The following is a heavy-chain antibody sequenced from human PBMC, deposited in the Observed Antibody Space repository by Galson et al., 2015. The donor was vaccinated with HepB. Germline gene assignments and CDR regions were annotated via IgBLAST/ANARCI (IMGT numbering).Heavy chain of an antibody. CDR1: GFTFSNYW. CDR2: IHSDGTTT. Sequence: SLRLSCAASGFTFSNYWMHWVRQAPGKGLEWVSHIHSDGTTTTYADSVRGRFTVSRDNAKNTLYLQMNSLRAEDTAVYYCARDRHYYDSSLAYWGQGTLVTVSS. J-gene: IGHJ4*02. D-gene: IGHD3-22*01. CDR3: ARDRHYYDSSLAY. V-gene: IGHV3-74*01.